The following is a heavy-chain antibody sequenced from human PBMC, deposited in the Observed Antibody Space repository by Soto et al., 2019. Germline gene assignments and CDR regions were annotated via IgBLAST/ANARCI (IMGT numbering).Heavy chain of an antibody. J-gene: IGHJ6*03. D-gene: IGHD2-15*01. CDR2: IYYSGST. CDR3: ARSYRRYCSGGSCYSYYYYYMDV. V-gene: IGHV4-59*01. CDR1: GGSISSYY. Sequence: QVQLQESGPGLVKPSETLSLTCTVSGGSISSYYWSWIRQPPGKGLEWIGYIYYSGSTNYNPSLKSPVTISVDTSKNQFPLKLSSVTAADTAVYYCARSYRRYCSGGSCYSYYYYYMDVWGKGTTVTVSS.